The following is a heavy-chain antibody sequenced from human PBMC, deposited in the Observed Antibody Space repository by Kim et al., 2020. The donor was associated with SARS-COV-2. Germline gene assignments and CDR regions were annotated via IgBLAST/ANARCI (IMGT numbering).Heavy chain of an antibody. Sequence: GGSLRLSCAASGFTFSSYGMHWVRQAPGKGLEWVAVISYDGSNKYYADSVKGRFTISRDNSKNTLYLQMNSLRAEDTAVYYCANILAAAAQSYYYYGMDVWGQGTTVTVSS. V-gene: IGHV3-30*18. CDR2: ISYDGSNK. CDR3: ANILAAAAQSYYYYGMDV. J-gene: IGHJ6*02. CDR1: GFTFSSYG. D-gene: IGHD6-13*01.